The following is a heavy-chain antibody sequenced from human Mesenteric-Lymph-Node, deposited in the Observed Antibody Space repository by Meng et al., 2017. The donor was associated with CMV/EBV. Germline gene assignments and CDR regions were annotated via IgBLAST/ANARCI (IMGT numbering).Heavy chain of an antibody. Sequence: GSLRLSCTLSGGSISSYYWNWIRQPRGKGLEWIGYIYYIGNTVYNPSLKSRVTISIDTSKNQFSLELTSVTAADTAVYYCAGLSGYRGAVDYWGQGTLVTVSS. CDR1: GGSISSYY. V-gene: IGHV4-59*03. D-gene: IGHD3-3*01. CDR2: IYYIGNT. J-gene: IGHJ4*02. CDR3: AGLSGYRGAVDY.